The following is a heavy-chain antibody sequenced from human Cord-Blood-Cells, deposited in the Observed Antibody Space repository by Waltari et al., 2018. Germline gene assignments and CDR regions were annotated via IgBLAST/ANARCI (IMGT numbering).Heavy chain of an antibody. CDR1: GGSFSGYS. D-gene: IGHD2-2*01. J-gene: IGHJ5*02. CDR2: INHSGST. V-gene: IGHV4-34*01. CDR3: AREQDIVVVPAANWFDP. Sequence: QVQLQQWGAGLLKPSETLSLTCAVYGGSFSGYSWSWIRQPPGKGLEWIGEINHSGSTNYNTSLKSRVTISVDTSKNQFSLKLSSVTAADTAVYYCAREQDIVVVPAANWFDPWGQGTLVTVSS.